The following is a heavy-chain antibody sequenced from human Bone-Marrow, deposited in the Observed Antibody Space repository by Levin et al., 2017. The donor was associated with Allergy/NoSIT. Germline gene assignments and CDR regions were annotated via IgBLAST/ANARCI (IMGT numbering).Heavy chain of an antibody. D-gene: IGHD2-21*02. J-gene: IGHJ6*02. V-gene: IGHV4-59*03. CDR1: GGSISGYY. CDR3: AGLCGGDCDNFHYYGIDV. Sequence: SETLSLTCTVSGGSISGYYWSWIRQSPGKGLEWLGYVYYTGRSDYNPSLKSRVTISVDTSKNQFFLRLSSVTAADTAVYYCAGLCGGDCDNFHYYGIDVWGQGTMVTVSS. CDR2: VYYTGRS.